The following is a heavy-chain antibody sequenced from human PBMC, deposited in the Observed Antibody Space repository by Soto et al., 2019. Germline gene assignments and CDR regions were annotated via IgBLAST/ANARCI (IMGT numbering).Heavy chain of an antibody. CDR1: GFTFSTCA. CDR2: VSASGGST. J-gene: IGHJ4*02. CDR3: AKSHDSWSLRSDY. D-gene: IGHD3-10*01. Sequence: LRLSCAASGFTFSTCAMNWVRQAPGKGLEWVSGVSASGGSTYYSDSVKGRFTISRDNSKNTLYLQVNSLRAEDTAVYYCAKSHDSWSLRSDYWGQGTLVTVSS. V-gene: IGHV3-23*01.